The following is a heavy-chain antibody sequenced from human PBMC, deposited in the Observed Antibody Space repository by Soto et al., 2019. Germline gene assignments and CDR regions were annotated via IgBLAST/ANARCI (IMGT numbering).Heavy chain of an antibody. CDR1: GGTFSSYA. D-gene: IGHD5-18*01. CDR3: ARDYQGGYSYGYVYYGMDV. J-gene: IGHJ6*02. V-gene: IGHV1-69*01. Sequence: QVQLVQSGAEVKKPGSSVKVSCKASGGTFSSYAISWVRQAPGQGLEWMGGIIPIFGTANYAQKFQGRVTITADESTSTAYMELSSLRSEDTVVYYCARDYQGGYSYGYVYYGMDVWGQGTTVTVSS. CDR2: IIPIFGTA.